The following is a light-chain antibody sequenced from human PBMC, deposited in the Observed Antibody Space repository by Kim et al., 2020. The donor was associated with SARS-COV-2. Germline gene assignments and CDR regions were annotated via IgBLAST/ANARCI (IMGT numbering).Light chain of an antibody. V-gene: IGKV1-39*01. Sequence: SASVGDRVTITCRASQGISSYLNWYQQKPRKAPKLLIYTASSLQSGVPARFSGSGSGTDFTLTISRLQPEDFATYYCQQSYSTPYTFGQGTKLEI. CDR2: TAS. J-gene: IGKJ2*01. CDR1: QGISSY. CDR3: QQSYSTPYT.